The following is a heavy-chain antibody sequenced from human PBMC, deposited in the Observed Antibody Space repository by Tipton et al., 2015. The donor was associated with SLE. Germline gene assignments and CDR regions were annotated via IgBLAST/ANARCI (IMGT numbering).Heavy chain of an antibody. CDR2: IHHSGNT. CDR1: GFSISSGYY. J-gene: IGHJ4*02. D-gene: IGHD3-22*01. V-gene: IGHV4-38-2*01. Sequence: TLSLTCAVSGFSISSGYYWGWIRQPPGEGLEWIGSIHHSGNTYFNPSLKSLVPMSIDTSRNEVFLRLTSVTAADTAVYYCARHDYDSNGYYQHYFDYWGQGTLVTVSS. CDR3: ARHDYDSNGYYQHYFDY.